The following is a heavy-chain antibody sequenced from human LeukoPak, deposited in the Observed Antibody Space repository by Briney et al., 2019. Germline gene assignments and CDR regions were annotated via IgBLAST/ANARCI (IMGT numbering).Heavy chain of an antibody. D-gene: IGHD5-18*01. CDR1: GYTFTSYD. CDR3: ARGPRIQPPRHDFDY. J-gene: IGHJ4*02. V-gene: IGHV1-8*01. CDR2: MNPNSGNT. Sequence: ASVKVSCKASGYTFTSYDINWVRQATGQGLEWMGWMNPNSGNTGYAQKFQGRVTMTRNTSISTAYMELSSLRSGDTAVYYCARGPRIQPPRHDFDYWGQGTLVTVSS.